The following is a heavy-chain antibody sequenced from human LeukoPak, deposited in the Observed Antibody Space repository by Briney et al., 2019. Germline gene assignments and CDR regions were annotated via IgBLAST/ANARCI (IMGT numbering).Heavy chain of an antibody. CDR1: GYTFTGYY. CDR3: ARESIQLWLRDAFDI. CDR2: INPNSGGT. J-gene: IGHJ3*02. Sequence: ASVKVSCKASGYTFTGYYMHWVRQAPGQGLEWMGWINPNSGGTNYAQKFQGRVTMTRDTSISTAYMELSRLRSDDTAVYYCARESIQLWLRDAFDIWGQGAMVTVSS. D-gene: IGHD5-18*01. V-gene: IGHV1-2*02.